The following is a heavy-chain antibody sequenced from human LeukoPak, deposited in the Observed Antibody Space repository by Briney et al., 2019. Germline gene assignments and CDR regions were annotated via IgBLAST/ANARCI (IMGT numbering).Heavy chain of an antibody. CDR3: AKARGILTGYYDY. Sequence: GGSLRLSCAASGFTFSTYAMRWVRQAPGKGLEWVSSIGRTGDDTYYADSVKGRFTISRDNSKNTLYLQMNSLRAEDTAVYYCAKARGILTGYYDYWGQGTLVTVSS. V-gene: IGHV3-23*01. D-gene: IGHD3-9*01. CDR1: GFTFSTYA. J-gene: IGHJ4*02. CDR2: IGRTGDDT.